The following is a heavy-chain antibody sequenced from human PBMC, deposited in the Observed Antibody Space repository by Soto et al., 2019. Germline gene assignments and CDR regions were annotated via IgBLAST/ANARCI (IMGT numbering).Heavy chain of an antibody. CDR2: IYYSGST. CDR1: GGSIISCGYY. Sequence: SETLSLTCTVSGGSIISCGYYWSWIRQHPGKGLEWIGYIYYSGSTYYNPSLKSRVTISVDTSKNQFSLKLSSVTAADTAVYYCARAMRDIVVVVAARPPPGAFEIWGQGTMVSVSS. CDR3: ARAMRDIVVVVAARPPPGAFEI. D-gene: IGHD2-15*01. V-gene: IGHV4-31*03. J-gene: IGHJ3*02.